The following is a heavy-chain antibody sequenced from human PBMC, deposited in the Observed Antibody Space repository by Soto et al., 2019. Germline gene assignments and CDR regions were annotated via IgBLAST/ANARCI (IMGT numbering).Heavy chain of an antibody. CDR1: GFTFSLFS. D-gene: IGHD6-6*01. J-gene: IGHJ5*02. CDR3: ARHRARNWFDP. V-gene: IGHV3-21*01. CDR2: ISPSTSYT. Sequence: GGSLRLSCTASGFTFSLFSMGWVRQAPGKGLEWVSSISPSTSYTYYADSVKGRFTISVDTSKNQFSLKLSSVTAADTAVFYCARHRARNWFDPWGQGTLVTVSS.